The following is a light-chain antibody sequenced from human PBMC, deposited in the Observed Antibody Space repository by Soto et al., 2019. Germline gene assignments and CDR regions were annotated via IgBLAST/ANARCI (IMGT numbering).Light chain of an antibody. V-gene: IGKV1-9*01. CDR1: QGISSY. Sequence: DIQLTQSPSFLSASVGDRVTITCRASQGISSYLAWYQQKPVKAPKLLIYAASTLQSGVPARFSGSGSGTHFTLTISSMQPADFATYYCQQLNSDPPGRFTFGPGTKVYIK. J-gene: IGKJ3*01. CDR2: AAS. CDR3: QQLNSDPPGRFT.